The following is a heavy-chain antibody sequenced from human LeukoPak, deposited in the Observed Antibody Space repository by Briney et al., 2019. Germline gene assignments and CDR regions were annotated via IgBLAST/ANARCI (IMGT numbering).Heavy chain of an antibody. V-gene: IGHV4-59*01. Sequence: SETLSLTCTVSGGSISSYYWSWIRQPPGKGLEWIGYIYYSGSTNYNPSLKSRVTISVDTSKNQFSLKLSSVTAADTAGYYCASGVVVAATPGHFDYWGQGTLVTVSS. D-gene: IGHD2-15*01. CDR2: IYYSGST. CDR3: ASGVVVAATPGHFDY. CDR1: GGSISSYY. J-gene: IGHJ4*02.